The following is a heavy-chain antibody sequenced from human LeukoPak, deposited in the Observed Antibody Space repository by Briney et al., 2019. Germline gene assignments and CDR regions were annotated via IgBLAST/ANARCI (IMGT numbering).Heavy chain of an antibody. D-gene: IGHD2-2*01. V-gene: IGHV3-23*01. Sequence: PGGSLRLSCAPSGFTFSSYTMSWVRQAPGKGLEWVSSISGSGGSTYYADSVKGRFTISRDNSKNTLYLQMNSLRAEDTAVYHCANLGHIVVVPAADIDYWGQGTLVTVSS. CDR1: GFTFSSYT. CDR2: ISGSGGST. J-gene: IGHJ4*02. CDR3: ANLGHIVVVPAADIDY.